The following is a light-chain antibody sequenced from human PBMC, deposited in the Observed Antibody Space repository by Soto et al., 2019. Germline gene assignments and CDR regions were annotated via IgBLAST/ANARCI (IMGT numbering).Light chain of an antibody. CDR1: QSVYSSY. Sequence: EIVLTQSPATLSLSPGERATLSCGASQSVYSSYLAWYQQKPGLAPRLLIYDASSRATGIPDRFSGSGSRTDFTLTITRLEPEDSAVYYCQQYGSSRVTFGQGTRLEIK. J-gene: IGKJ5*01. CDR2: DAS. V-gene: IGKV3D-20*01. CDR3: QQYGSSRVT.